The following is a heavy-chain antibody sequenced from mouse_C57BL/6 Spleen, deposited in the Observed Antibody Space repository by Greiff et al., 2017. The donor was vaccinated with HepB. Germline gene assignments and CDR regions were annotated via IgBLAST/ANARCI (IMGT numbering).Heavy chain of an antibody. Sequence: VKLQESGPGLVAPSQSLSITCTVSGFSLTSYGVHWVRQPPGKGLEWLVVIWSDGSTTYNSALKSRLSISKDNSKSQVFLKMNSLQTDDTAMYYCARQGYYGSDYAMDYWGQGTSVTVSS. V-gene: IGHV2-6-1*01. J-gene: IGHJ4*01. CDR1: GFSLTSYG. CDR3: ARQGYYGSDYAMDY. CDR2: IWSDGST. D-gene: IGHD1-1*01.